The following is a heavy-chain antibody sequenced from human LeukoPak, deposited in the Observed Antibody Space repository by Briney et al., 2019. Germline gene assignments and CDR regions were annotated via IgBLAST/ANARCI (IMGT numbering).Heavy chain of an antibody. CDR1: GFTVSSNY. D-gene: IGHD4-17*01. CDR3: ARSTVTTAYGMDV. J-gene: IGHJ6*02. V-gene: IGHV3-66*01. Sequence: PGGSLRLSCAASGFTVSSNYMSWVRQAPGKGLEWVSVIYSGGSIYYADSVKGRFTISRDNSKNTLYLQMNSLRAEDTAVYYCARSTVTTAYGMDVWGQGTTVTVSS. CDR2: IYSGGSI.